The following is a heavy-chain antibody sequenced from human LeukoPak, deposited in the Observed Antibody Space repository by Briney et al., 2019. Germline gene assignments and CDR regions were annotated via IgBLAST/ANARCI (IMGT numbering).Heavy chain of an antibody. V-gene: IGHV1-69*04. CDR2: IIPILGIA. Sequence: SVKVSCKASGGTFSSYAISWVRQAPGQGLEWMGRIIPILGIANYAQKFQGRVTITADKSTSTAYMEQSSLRSEDTAVYYCVPQETSTRYFDYWGQGTLVTVSS. CDR3: VPQETSTRYFDY. J-gene: IGHJ4*02. CDR1: GGTFSSYA.